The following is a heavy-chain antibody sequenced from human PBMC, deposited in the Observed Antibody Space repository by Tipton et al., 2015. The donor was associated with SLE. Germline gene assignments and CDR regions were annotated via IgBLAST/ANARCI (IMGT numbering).Heavy chain of an antibody. CDR1: GGSIRSGGYY. Sequence: TLSLTCAVSGGSIRSGGYYWTWIRQYPGKGLEWFGSIYYSGSTNYNPSLKSRVTISVDTSKNQFSLKLSSVTAADTAVYYCARRSSEGYYMDVWGKGTTVTVSS. J-gene: IGHJ6*03. CDR2: IYYSGST. CDR3: ARRSSEGYYMDV. V-gene: IGHV4-31*11.